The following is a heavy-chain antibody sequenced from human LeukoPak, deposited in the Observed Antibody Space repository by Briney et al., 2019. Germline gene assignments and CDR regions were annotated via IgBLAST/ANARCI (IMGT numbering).Heavy chain of an antibody. D-gene: IGHD3-10*01. CDR1: GGSISSYY. J-gene: IGHJ4*02. Sequence: SETLSPTCTVSGGSISSYYWSWIRQPPGKGLEWNGYIYYSGSTNYNPSLKSRVTISVDTSKNQFSLKLSSVTAADTAVYYCAREESRGDYFDYWGQGTLVTVSS. CDR3: AREESRGDYFDY. V-gene: IGHV4-59*01. CDR2: IYYSGST.